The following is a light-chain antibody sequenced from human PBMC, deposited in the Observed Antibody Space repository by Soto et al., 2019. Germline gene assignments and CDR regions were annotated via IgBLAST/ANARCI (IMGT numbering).Light chain of an antibody. J-gene: IGKJ2*01. CDR3: QQYDT. CDR2: GTS. CDR1: QSVSSSY. Sequence: EIVLTQAPGTLSLSPGERATLSCRASQSVSSSYLAWYQQKPGQAPRLLIYGTSSRASGIPDRFTGSGSGTDLTLTISRLEPEDFALYYCQQYDTFGQGTKVDIK. V-gene: IGKV3-20*01.